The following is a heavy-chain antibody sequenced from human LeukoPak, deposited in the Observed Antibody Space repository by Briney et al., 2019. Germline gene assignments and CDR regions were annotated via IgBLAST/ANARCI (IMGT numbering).Heavy chain of an antibody. CDR2: IYSGGST. V-gene: IGHV3-66*01. Sequence: PGGSLRLSCAASGFTVSSNYMSWVRQAPGKGLEWVSVIYSGGSTYYADSVKGRFTISRDNSKNALYLQMNSLRAEDTAVYYCARDRHSNYWEFDYWGQGTLVTVSS. D-gene: IGHD4-11*01. CDR3: ARDRHSNYWEFDY. J-gene: IGHJ4*02. CDR1: GFTVSSNY.